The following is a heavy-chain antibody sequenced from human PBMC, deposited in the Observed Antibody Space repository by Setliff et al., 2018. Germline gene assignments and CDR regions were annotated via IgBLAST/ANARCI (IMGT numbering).Heavy chain of an antibody. CDR2: IKQDGSTK. CDR1: GFSFSRHW. Sequence: GGSLRLSCVVSGFSFSRHWMSWVRQAPGKGLEWVADIKQDGSTKYYLDSVKGRFTIPRDNAKRSLYLQMNSLRAEDTAVYYCAQAGEMATAEYFQHWGQGTLVTVSS. J-gene: IGHJ1*01. CDR3: AQAGEMATAEYFQH. D-gene: IGHD5-12*01. V-gene: IGHV3-7*01.